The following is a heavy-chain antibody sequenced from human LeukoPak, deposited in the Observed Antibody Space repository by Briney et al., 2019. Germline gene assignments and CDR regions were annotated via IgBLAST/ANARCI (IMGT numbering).Heavy chain of an antibody. D-gene: IGHD5-18*01. V-gene: IGHV1-69*05. CDR3: ASVGGGYSYGYRY. CDR2: IIPIFGTA. J-gene: IGHJ4*02. CDR1: GGTFSSYA. Sequence: SVKVSCKASGGTFSSYAISWVRQAPGQGLEWMGGIIPIFGTANYAQKFQGRVTITTNESTSTAYMELSSLRSEDTAVYYCASVGGGYSYGYRYWGQGTLVTDSS.